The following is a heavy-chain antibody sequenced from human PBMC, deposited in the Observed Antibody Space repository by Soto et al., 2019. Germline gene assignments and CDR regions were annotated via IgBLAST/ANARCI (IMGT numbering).Heavy chain of an antibody. D-gene: IGHD4-17*01. V-gene: IGHV1-18*01. CDR2: ISAYNGNT. CDR3: ARVRGFSATVTTRNYYYYYGMDV. J-gene: IGHJ6*02. Sequence: GASVKVSCKASGYTFTSYGISWVLQAPGQGLEWMGWISAYNGNTNYAQKLQGRVTMTTDTSTSTAYMELRSLRSDDTAVYYCARVRGFSATVTTRNYYYYYGMDVWGQGTTVTVSS. CDR1: GYTFTSYG.